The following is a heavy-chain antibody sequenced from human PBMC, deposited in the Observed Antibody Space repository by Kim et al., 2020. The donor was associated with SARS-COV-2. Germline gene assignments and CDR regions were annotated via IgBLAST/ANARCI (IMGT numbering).Heavy chain of an antibody. V-gene: IGHV4-39*01. Sequence: SETLSLTCNVSGGSIRSSGYYWGWIRQPPGKGLEWIGNVYYSGTTYYNPSLESRVSIVIDTSKNHFSLHLGSVTAADTAMYYCAEYDNTGYYSYFDDWGQGTLVTVSS. CDR2: VYYSGTT. J-gene: IGHJ4*02. CDR3: AEYDNTGYYSYFDD. CDR1: GGSIRSSGYY. D-gene: IGHD3-22*01.